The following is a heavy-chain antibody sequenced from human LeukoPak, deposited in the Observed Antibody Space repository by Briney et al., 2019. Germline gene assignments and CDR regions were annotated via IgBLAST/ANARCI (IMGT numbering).Heavy chain of an antibody. Sequence: SETLSLTCTVSGDSISSGDYYWSWIRQPPGKGLEWIGYIYYSGSTYYSPSLKSRVTISVDTSKNQFSQKLSSVTAADTAVYYCARGGYGDPFDYWGQGTLVTVSS. J-gene: IGHJ4*02. D-gene: IGHD4-17*01. V-gene: IGHV4-30-4*01. CDR2: IYYSGST. CDR3: ARGGYGDPFDY. CDR1: GDSISSGDYY.